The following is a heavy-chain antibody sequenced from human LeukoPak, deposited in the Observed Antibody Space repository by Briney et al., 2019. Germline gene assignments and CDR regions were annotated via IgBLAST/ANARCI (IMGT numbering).Heavy chain of an antibody. CDR1: GYTFTGYY. CDR2: INPNSGGT. V-gene: IGHV1-2*02. D-gene: IGHD3-10*01. CDR3: ARGDEKYGSGSYDYHYGMDV. Sequence: ASGKVSCKASGYTFTGYYMHWVRQAPGQGLEWLGWINPNSGGTNYARKFQGRATVTRDTSINTAYMELARLRSDGTAVYYCARGDEKYGSGSYDYHYGMDVWGQGTTVTVSS. J-gene: IGHJ6*02.